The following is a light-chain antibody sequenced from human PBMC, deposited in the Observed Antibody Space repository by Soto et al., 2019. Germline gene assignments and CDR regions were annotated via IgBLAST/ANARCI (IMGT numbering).Light chain of an antibody. CDR3: SSYTSSSTLV. CDR2: YVD. Sequence: QSALTQPASVSGSPGQSITISCTGTSRDVGAYDYVSWYLQYPDKAPQLLIYYVDHRPSGVSSRFSGSKSGNTASLTISGLQAEDEGDYYCSSYTSSSTLVFGTGTKVTVL. J-gene: IGLJ1*01. V-gene: IGLV2-14*03. CDR1: SRDVGAYDY.